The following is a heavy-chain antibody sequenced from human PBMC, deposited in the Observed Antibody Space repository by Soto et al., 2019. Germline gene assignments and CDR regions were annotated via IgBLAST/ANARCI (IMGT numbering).Heavy chain of an antibody. V-gene: IGHV4-59*01. D-gene: IGHD7-27*01. CDR1: GGSISSYY. J-gene: IGHJ4*02. CDR2: IYYSGST. CDR3: ASFSPALTDEGFDY. Sequence: SETLSLTCTVSGGSISSYYWSWIRQPPGKGLEWIGYIYYSGSTNYNPSLKSRVTISVDTSKNQFSLKLSSVTAADTAVYYCASFSPALTDEGFDYWGQGTLVTVSS.